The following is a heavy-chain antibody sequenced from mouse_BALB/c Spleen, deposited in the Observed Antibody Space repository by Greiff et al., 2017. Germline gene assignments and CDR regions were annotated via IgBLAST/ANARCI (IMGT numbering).Heavy chain of an antibody. CDR1: GYTFSSYW. Sequence: QVQLQQSGAELMKPGASVKISCKATGYTFSSYWIEWVKQRPGHGLEWIGEILPGSGSTNYNEKFKGKATFTADTSSNTAYMQLSSLTSEDSAVYYCARGGNYEYYYAMDYWGQGTSVTVSS. V-gene: IGHV1-9*01. CDR2: ILPGSGST. D-gene: IGHD2-1*01. J-gene: IGHJ4*01. CDR3: ARGGNYEYYYAMDY.